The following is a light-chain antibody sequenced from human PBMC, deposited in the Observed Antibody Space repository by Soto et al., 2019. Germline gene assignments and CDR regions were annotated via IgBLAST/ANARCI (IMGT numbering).Light chain of an antibody. CDR3: RQYNTFPLT. Sequence: DIQMTQSPSTLSGSVGDRVTITCLASQTISSWLAWYQQKPGKAPKLLIYKASTLKSGVPSRFSGSGSGTEFTLTISSLQPDDFATYYCRQYNTFPLTFGGGTKVDIK. CDR1: QTISSW. CDR2: KAS. V-gene: IGKV1-5*03. J-gene: IGKJ4*01.